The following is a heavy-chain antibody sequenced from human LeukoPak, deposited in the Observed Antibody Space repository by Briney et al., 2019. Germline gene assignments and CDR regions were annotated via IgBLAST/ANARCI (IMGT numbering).Heavy chain of an antibody. Sequence: SETLSLTCTVSGGSISSYYWSWIWQPPGKGLEWIGYIYYSGSTNYNPSLKSRVTISVDTSKYQFSLKLSSVTAADTAVYYCARQVPHCSGGSCYFGGRRYYFDYWGQGTLVTVSS. CDR3: ARQVPHCSGGSCYFGGRRYYFDY. J-gene: IGHJ4*02. V-gene: IGHV4-59*08. D-gene: IGHD2-15*01. CDR2: IYYSGST. CDR1: GGSISSYY.